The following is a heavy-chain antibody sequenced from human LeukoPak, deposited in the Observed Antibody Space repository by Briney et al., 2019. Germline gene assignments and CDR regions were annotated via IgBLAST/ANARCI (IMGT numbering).Heavy chain of an antibody. D-gene: IGHD2-21*01. V-gene: IGHV3-74*01. J-gene: IGHJ3*02. CDR1: GFTFSSYW. CDR2: INSGGSST. CDR3: ATKHGGPYAFDI. Sequence: PGGSLRLSCAASGFTFSSYWMHWVRQAPGKGLVWVSRINSGGSSTSYADSVKGRFTISRDNAKNTLYLQMNSLRAEDTAVYYCATKHGGPYAFDIWGQGTMVTVSS.